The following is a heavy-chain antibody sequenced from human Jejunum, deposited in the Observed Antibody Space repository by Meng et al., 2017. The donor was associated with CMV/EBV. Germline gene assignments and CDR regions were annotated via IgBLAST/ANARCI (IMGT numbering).Heavy chain of an antibody. CDR2: IYYSEST. D-gene: IGHD4-23*01. J-gene: IGHJ4*02. V-gene: IGHV4-31*02. Sequence: VCGGSISSGGYYWGWIRQQPGKGLEWIGYIYYSESTYYSPSLKSRVTISVDTSKNQFSLHLDSVTAADTAVYYCARDPYGGNSGIDYWGQGTLVTVSS. CDR3: ARDPYGGNSGIDY. CDR1: GGSISSGGYY.